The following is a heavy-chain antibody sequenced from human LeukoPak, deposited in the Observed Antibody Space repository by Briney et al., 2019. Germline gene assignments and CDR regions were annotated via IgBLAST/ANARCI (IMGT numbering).Heavy chain of an antibody. V-gene: IGHV4-30-4*01. D-gene: IGHD4-17*01. CDR2: IYYSGST. CDR3: ARDDYGDYYFDY. CDR1: GGSISSGDYY. J-gene: IGHJ4*02. Sequence: SSETLSLTCTVSGGSISSGDYYWSWIRQPPGKGLGWIGYIYYSGSTYYNPSLKSRVTISVDTSKNQFSLKLSSVTAADTAVYCCARDDYGDYYFDYWGQGTLVTVSS.